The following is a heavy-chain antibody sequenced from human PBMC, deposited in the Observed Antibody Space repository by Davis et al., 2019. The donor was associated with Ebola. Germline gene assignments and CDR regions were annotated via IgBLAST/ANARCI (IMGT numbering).Heavy chain of an antibody. J-gene: IGHJ3*01. V-gene: IGHV3-30*18. CDR3: AKDTSNIWFDV. CDR2: ISDDGRNK. Sequence: GESLKISCAASGFTFSTYGMHWVRQAPGKGLEWVAVISDDGRNKFYADSVKGRLTVSRDNSRNTLYLQMNGLRVEDTAIYYCAKDTSNIWFDVWGQGTMVTVSS. D-gene: IGHD1-26*01. CDR1: GFTFSTYG.